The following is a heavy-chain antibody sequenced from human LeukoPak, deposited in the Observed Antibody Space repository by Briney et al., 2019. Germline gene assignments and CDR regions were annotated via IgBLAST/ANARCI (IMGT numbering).Heavy chain of an antibody. Sequence: GGSLRHSCAASRFTFSSYAMSWVRHAPGRGLGWVSAISGSGGSTYYADSVKGRFTISRDNSKNTRYLQMNKLRAEDTAVYYCAKDSFYIAAAGVVGYWGQGTLVTVPS. CDR1: RFTFSSYA. J-gene: IGHJ4*02. CDR2: ISGSGGST. CDR3: AKDSFYIAAAGVVGY. V-gene: IGHV3-23*01. D-gene: IGHD6-13*01.